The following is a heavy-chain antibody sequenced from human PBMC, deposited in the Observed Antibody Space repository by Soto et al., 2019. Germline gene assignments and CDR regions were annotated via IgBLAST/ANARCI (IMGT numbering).Heavy chain of an antibody. J-gene: IGHJ6*01. CDR3: ARVGGYDSYYYGMDV. V-gene: IGHV1-8*01. CDR1: GYTFASYD. D-gene: IGHD5-12*01. CDR2: MNPNSGNT. Sequence: ASVKVSCKASGYTFASYDINWVRQATGQGLEWMGWMNPNSGNTGYAQKFQGRVTMTRNTSISTAYMELSSLRSEDTAVYYCARVGGYDSYYYGMDVWGQGTTVTVSS.